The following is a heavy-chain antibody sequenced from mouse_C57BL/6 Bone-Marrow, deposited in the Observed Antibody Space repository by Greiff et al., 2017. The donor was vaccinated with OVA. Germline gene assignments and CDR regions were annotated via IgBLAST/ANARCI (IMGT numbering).Heavy chain of an antibody. V-gene: IGHV1-81*01. Sequence: VKLMESGAELARPGASVKLSCKASGYTFTSYGISWVKQRTGQGLEWIGEIYPRSGNTYYNEKFKGKATLTADKSSSTAYMELRSLTSEDSAVYFCARRGYGYDERDFDYWGQGTTLTVSS. CDR2: IYPRSGNT. CDR1: GYTFTSYG. D-gene: IGHD2-2*01. CDR3: ARRGYGYDERDFDY. J-gene: IGHJ2*01.